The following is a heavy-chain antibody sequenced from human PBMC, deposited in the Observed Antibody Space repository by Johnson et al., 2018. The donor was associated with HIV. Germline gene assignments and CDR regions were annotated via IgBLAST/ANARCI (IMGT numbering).Heavy chain of an antibody. J-gene: IGHJ3*02. CDR2: INWSGDST. CDR3: ARGVDGAFDI. CDR1: GFTFDDYG. D-gene: IGHD3-9*01. Sequence: VLLVESGGGLVKPGGSLRLSCAASGFTFDDYGMSWVRQAPGKGLEWVSGINWSGDSTGYADSVKGRFTISRDNAKSSLYLRMNSLRAEDTALYYCARGVDGAFDIWGQGTMVTVSS. V-gene: IGHV3-20*04.